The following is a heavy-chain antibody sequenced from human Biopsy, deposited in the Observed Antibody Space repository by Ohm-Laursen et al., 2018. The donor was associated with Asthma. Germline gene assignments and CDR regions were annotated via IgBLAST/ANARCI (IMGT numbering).Heavy chain of an antibody. CDR2: IIPVFGTS. V-gene: IGHV1-69*13. J-gene: IGHJ6*02. Sequence: SVKVSCKASGGTFSRYAISWVRQAPGQGLEWMGGIIPVFGTSNYAQKFQGRVTFTADGSTISAYTELSSLTSEDSAVYYCAREVSTVDYGYYYFAMDVWGQGTTVTVSS. CDR3: AREVSTVDYGYYYFAMDV. D-gene: IGHD4-17*01. CDR1: GGTFSRYA.